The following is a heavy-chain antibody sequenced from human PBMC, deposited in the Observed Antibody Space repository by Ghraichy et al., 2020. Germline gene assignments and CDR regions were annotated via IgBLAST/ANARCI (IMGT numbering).Heavy chain of an antibody. CDR2: INHSGST. Sequence: SQTLSLTCAVYGGSFSGYYWSWIRQPPGKGLEWIGEINHSGSTNYNPSLKSRVTMSVDTSKNQFSLKLSSVTAADTAVYYCARGPQSYYYYNMDVWGQGTTVTVSS. CDR1: GGSFSGYY. J-gene: IGHJ6*02. CDR3: ARGPQSYYYYNMDV. V-gene: IGHV4-34*01.